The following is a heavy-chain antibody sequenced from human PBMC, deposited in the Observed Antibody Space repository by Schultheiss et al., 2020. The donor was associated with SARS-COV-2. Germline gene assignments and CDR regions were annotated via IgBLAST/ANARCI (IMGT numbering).Heavy chain of an antibody. CDR1: GGSISSYY. Sequence: SETLSLTCTVSGGSISSYYWSWIRQPPGKGLEWIGEINHSGSTNYNPSLKSRVTISVDTSKNQFSLKLSSVIAADTAVYYCARGAYYDILTGYSPQLDFWGQGTLVTVSS. V-gene: IGHV4-34*01. J-gene: IGHJ4*02. CDR2: INHSGST. D-gene: IGHD3-9*01. CDR3: ARGAYYDILTGYSPQLDF.